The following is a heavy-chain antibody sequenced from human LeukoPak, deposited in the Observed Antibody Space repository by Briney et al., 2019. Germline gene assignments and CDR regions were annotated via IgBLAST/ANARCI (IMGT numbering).Heavy chain of an antibody. CDR1: GGSISSYY. D-gene: IGHD1-26*01. Sequence: PSETLSLTCTVSGGSISSYYWSWIRQPPGKGLEWIGYIYYSGSTNYNPSLKSRVTISVDTSKNQFSLKLSSVTAADTAVYYCAREERDSGSYGPDYWGQGTLVTVSS. CDR3: AREERDSGSYGPDY. J-gene: IGHJ4*02. V-gene: IGHV4-59*01. CDR2: IYYSGST.